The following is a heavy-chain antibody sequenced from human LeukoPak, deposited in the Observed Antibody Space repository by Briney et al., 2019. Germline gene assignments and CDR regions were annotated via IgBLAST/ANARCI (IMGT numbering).Heavy chain of an antibody. J-gene: IGHJ5*02. CDR2: ISAYNGNT. D-gene: IGHD3-10*01. Sequence: ASVKVSCKASGYTFTSYGISWVRQAPGQGLEWMGWISAYNGNTNYAQKLQGRVTMTTDTSTSTAYMELRSLRSDDTAVYYCARFLSKVLWFGELVWFDPWGQGTLVTVSS. CDR3: ARFLSKVLWFGELVWFDP. CDR1: GYTFTSYG. V-gene: IGHV1-18*01.